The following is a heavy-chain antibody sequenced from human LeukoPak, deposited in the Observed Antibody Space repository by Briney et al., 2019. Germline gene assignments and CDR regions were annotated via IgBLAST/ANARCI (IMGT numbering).Heavy chain of an antibody. J-gene: IGHJ4*02. Sequence: PGGSLRLSCAGSGFTFSSYAMNWVRQARGKGLEWVFSINSRSTHTAYADSVKGRLTISRDNGNNSLFLQMNSLGVDDTAIYFCARGGGSFSYWGQGVRVTVSS. CDR2: INSRSTHT. D-gene: IGHD2-15*01. V-gene: IGHV3-21*01. CDR3: ARGGGSFSY. CDR1: GFTFSSYA.